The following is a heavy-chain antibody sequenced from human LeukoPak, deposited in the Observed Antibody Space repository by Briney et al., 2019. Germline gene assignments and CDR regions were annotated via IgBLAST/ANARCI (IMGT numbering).Heavy chain of an antibody. J-gene: IGHJ4*02. CDR2: INHSGST. CDR1: GGSFSGYY. CDR3: ARGRAFFD. Sequence: SETLSLTCAVYGGSFSGYYWSWIRQPPGKGLEWIGEINHSGSTNYNPSLKSRVTISVDASKNQFSLKLSSVTAADTAVYYCARGRAFFDWGQGTLVTVSS. D-gene: IGHD3-3*02. V-gene: IGHV4-34*01.